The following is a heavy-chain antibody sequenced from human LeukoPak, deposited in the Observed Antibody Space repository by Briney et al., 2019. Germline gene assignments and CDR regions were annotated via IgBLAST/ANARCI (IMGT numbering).Heavy chain of an antibody. CDR1: GYTFTGYY. CDR2: INPNSGGT. V-gene: IGHV1-2*02. CDR3: ARVGNRIAASFDY. J-gene: IGHJ4*02. D-gene: IGHD6-13*01. Sequence: ASVKVSCKASGYTFTGYYMHWVRQAPGQGLEWMGWINPNSGGTNYAQKFQGRVTMTRDTSISTAYMELSRLRSDDTAVYYCARVGNRIAASFDYWGQGTLATVSS.